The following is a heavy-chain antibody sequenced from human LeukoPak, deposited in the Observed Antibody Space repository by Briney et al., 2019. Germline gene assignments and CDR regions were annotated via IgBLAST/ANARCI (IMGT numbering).Heavy chain of an antibody. CDR3: ARVGISLSVIPYYFDY. D-gene: IGHD3-3*01. V-gene: IGHV3-72*01. Sequence: GGSLRLSCVASGFAFSDHYMDWVRRAPGKGPEWIGRSKNKPNSYSTEYAASVKGRFTISRDVSKSLLFLQMNSLKTEDTAVYYCARVGISLSVIPYYFDYWGQGTLVTVSS. CDR1: GFAFSDHY. J-gene: IGHJ4*02. CDR2: SKNKPNSYST.